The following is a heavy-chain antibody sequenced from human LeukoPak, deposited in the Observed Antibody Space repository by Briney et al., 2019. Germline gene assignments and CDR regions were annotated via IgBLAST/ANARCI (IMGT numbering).Heavy chain of an antibody. Sequence: ASVKVSCKVSGYTLTELSMHWVRQAPGKGLEWMGGLDPEDGETIYAQKFQGRVTMTEDTSTDTAYMELSSLRSEDTAVYYCATPPIAYCGGDCYSSFDYWGQGTLVTVSS. J-gene: IGHJ4*02. CDR3: ATPPIAYCGGDCYSSFDY. CDR1: GYTLTELS. V-gene: IGHV1-24*01. D-gene: IGHD2-21*02. CDR2: LDPEDGET.